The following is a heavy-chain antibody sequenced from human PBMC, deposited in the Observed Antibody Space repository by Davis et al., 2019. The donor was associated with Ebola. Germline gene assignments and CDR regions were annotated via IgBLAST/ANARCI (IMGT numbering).Heavy chain of an antibody. V-gene: IGHV3-64D*06. D-gene: IGHD1-26*01. Sequence: PGGSLRLSCSASGFTFSSYAMHWVRQAPGKGLESVSRISTNGENTYYAESVKGRFTISRDSAQNKLFLQMSNLRPEDTAIYYCAKDTSNIWFDIWGQGTNVTVSS. J-gene: IGHJ3*02. CDR1: GFTFSSYA. CDR3: AKDTSNIWFDI. CDR2: ISTNGENT.